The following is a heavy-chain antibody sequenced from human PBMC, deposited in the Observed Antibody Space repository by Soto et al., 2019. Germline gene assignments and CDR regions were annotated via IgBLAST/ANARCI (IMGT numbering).Heavy chain of an antibody. V-gene: IGHV2-5*02. J-gene: IGHJ4*02. CDR1: GFSLTTSGVV. CDR3: ARILTATGGHFDS. D-gene: IGHD2-8*02. CDR2: IFWDDDK. Sequence: SGPTLVNPTHTLTLTCSFSGFSLTTSGVVVVWVRQSPEKTLDWLALIFWDDDKRYSPSLRSRLTIAKDTSKNQVVLTLTNVEPVDTATYYCARILTATGGHFDSWGQGALVTSPQ.